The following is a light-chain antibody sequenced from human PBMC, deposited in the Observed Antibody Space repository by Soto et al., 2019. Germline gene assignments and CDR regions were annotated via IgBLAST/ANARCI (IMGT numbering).Light chain of an antibody. CDR3: QQSYSTTWT. J-gene: IGKJ1*01. CDR2: AAS. Sequence: DIQITQSPSSLSASVGDRVTITCRASQGIITYLNWYQQKPGKAPKLLIYAASSLQSGVPSRFSGSGSETDFTLTISSLQPEDFATYSCQQSYSTTWTFGQGTKVDIK. V-gene: IGKV1-39*01. CDR1: QGIITY.